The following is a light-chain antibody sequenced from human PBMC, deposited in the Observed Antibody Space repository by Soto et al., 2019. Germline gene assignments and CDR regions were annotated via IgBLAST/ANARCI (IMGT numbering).Light chain of an antibody. CDR2: EGS. CDR1: SSDVGTYNL. Sequence: QSALTQPASVSGSPGQSITISCTGTSSDVGTYNLVSWYQQHPGKAPKVMIYEGSKRPSGVSNRFSGSKSGNTASLTISGLQAEDEADYYCCSCAGSSTYVFGTGTKVTVL. CDR3: CSCAGSSTYV. V-gene: IGLV2-23*01. J-gene: IGLJ1*01.